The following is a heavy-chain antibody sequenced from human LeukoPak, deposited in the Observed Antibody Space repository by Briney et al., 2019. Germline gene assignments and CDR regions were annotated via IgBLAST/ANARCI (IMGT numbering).Heavy chain of an antibody. Sequence: GGSLRLSCAASGFTFSSYSMNWVRQAPGKGLEWVSSISSSSSYIYYADSVKGRFTISRDNAKNSLYLQMNSLRAEDTAVYYCARDSFGSGYDFYYYYYMDVSGKGTTVTVSS. V-gene: IGHV3-21*01. CDR2: ISSSSSYI. J-gene: IGHJ6*03. CDR1: GFTFSSYS. CDR3: ARDSFGSGYDFYYYYYMDV. D-gene: IGHD5-12*01.